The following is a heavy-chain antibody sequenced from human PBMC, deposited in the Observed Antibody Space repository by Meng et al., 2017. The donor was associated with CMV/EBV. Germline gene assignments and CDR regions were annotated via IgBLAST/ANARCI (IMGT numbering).Heavy chain of an antibody. CDR2: INPNSGGT. CDR3: ARDLKRWRITIFPY. V-gene: IGHV1-2*02. J-gene: IGHJ4*02. Sequence: ASVKVSCKASGYTFTGYYMHWVRQAPGQGLEWMGWINPNSGGTNYAQKFQGRVTMTRDTSISTAYMELSRLRSDDTDVYYCARDLKRWRITIFPYWGQGTLVTVSS. D-gene: IGHD3-3*01. CDR1: GYTFTGYY.